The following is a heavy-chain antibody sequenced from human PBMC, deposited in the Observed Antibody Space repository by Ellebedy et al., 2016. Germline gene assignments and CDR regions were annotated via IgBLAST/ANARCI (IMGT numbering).Heavy chain of an antibody. Sequence: SETLSLXXTVSGYSISSGYYWVWIRQPPGKGPEWIASIYRSGSTYYNPSLKSRLTMSVDTSKNQFSLKLSSVTAADTAVYHCARHGPSSSTWLNWFNPWGQGSLVTVSS. CDR1: GYSISSGYY. D-gene: IGHD6-13*01. CDR2: IYRSGST. CDR3: ARHGPSSSTWLNWFNP. V-gene: IGHV4-38-2*02. J-gene: IGHJ5*02.